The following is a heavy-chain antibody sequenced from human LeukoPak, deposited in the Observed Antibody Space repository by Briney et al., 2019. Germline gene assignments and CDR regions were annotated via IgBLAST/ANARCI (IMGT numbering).Heavy chain of an antibody. D-gene: IGHD1-1*01. CDR2: ISSSGSTI. V-gene: IGHV3-48*03. CDR3: ARVRPGTTYFDY. J-gene: IGHJ4*02. CDR1: GFTFSRYE. Sequence: GWSLRLSCAASGFTFSRYEMNWVRQAPGKGLEWVSYISSSGSTIYYADSVKGRFTMSRDDSKSSLYLQMDSLRAEDTAVYFCARVRPGTTYFDYWGQGTLVTVSS.